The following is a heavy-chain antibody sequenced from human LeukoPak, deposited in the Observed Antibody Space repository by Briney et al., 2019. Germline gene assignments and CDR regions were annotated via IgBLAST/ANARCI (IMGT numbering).Heavy chain of an antibody. D-gene: IGHD3-22*01. Sequence: ASVKVSCKASGGTFSSYAISWVRQAPGQGLEWMGRIIPILGIANYAQKFQGRVTITADKSTSTAYMELSSLRSEDTAVYYCAREERITMIVVVTAPLDYWGQGTLVTVSS. CDR3: AREERITMIVVVTAPLDY. CDR2: IIPILGIA. J-gene: IGHJ4*02. V-gene: IGHV1-69*04. CDR1: GGTFSSYA.